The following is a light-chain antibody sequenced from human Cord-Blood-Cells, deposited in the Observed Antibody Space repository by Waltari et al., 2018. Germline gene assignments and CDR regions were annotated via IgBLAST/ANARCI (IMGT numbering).Light chain of an antibody. Sequence: EIVMTQSPATLSVSPGERATLSCRASQSVSSNLAWYQQKPGQAPRLLIYVASTRATGIPSMFSGSGSGTEFTLTISILQSEDFAVYYCQQYNNWPPITFCQGTRLEIK. CDR3: QQYNNWPPIT. V-gene: IGKV3-15*01. CDR2: VAS. J-gene: IGKJ5*01. CDR1: QSVSSN.